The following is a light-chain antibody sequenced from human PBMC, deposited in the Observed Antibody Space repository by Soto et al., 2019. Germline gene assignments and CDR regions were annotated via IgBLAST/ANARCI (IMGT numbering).Light chain of an antibody. V-gene: IGKV1-39*01. Sequence: DIQMTQSPSSLSASVGDRVTITCRASQSISSYLSWYQQKPGKAPKLLINVASTLQSGVPSRFSGSGSGTGFTLTISTLQPEDFATYYCQQSFTTLVTFGQGTKLEIE. CDR3: QQSFTTLVT. J-gene: IGKJ2*01. CDR1: QSISSY. CDR2: VAS.